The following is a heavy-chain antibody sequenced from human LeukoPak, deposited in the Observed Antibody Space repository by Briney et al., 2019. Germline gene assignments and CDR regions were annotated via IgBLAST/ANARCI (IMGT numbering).Heavy chain of an antibody. Sequence: SVKVSCEASGGTFSSYAISWVRQAPGQGLEWMGRIIPIFGTANYAQKFQGRVTVTTDESTSTAYMELSSLRSEDTAVYYCARDPPFWSGYLSDYWGQGTLVTVSS. CDR2: IIPIFGTA. CDR3: ARDPPFWSGYLSDY. J-gene: IGHJ4*02. CDR1: GGTFSSYA. V-gene: IGHV1-69*05. D-gene: IGHD3-3*01.